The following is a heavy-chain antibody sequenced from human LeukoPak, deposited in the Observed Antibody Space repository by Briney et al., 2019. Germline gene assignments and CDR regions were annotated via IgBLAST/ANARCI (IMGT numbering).Heavy chain of an antibody. CDR1: GLTVSSNY. CDR2: IHSVGDT. D-gene: IGHD1-1*01. V-gene: IGHV3-53*01. J-gene: IGHJ4*02. CDR3: ARQGTGLDY. Sequence: SGGSLRLSCKVSGLTVSSNYMSWVRQAPGKGLEWVSIIHSVGDTFYADSVKGRFTISRDNSNNMVYLQMNSLTVEDTAVYYCARQGTGLDYWGQGTLVTVSS.